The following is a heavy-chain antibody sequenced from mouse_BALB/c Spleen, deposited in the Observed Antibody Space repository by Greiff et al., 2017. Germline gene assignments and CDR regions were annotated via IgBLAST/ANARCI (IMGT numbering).Heavy chain of an antibody. J-gene: IGHJ1*01. CDR2: IWSDGST. CDR3: ARQGGNYWYFDV. CDR1: GFSLTSYG. V-gene: IGHV2-6-2*01. D-gene: IGHD1-1*01. Sequence: VQLQQSGPDLVAPSQSLSITCTVSGFSLTSYGVHWVRQPPGKGLEWLVVIWSDGSTTYNSALKSRLSISKDNSKSQVFLKMNSLQTDDTAMYYCARQGGNYWYFDVWGAGTTVTVSS.